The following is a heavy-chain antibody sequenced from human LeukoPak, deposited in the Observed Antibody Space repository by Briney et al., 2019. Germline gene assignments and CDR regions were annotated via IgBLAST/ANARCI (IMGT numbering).Heavy chain of an antibody. CDR2: ISWNSGSI. J-gene: IGHJ4*02. V-gene: IGHV3-9*01. D-gene: IGHD5-24*01. CDR3: AKDGNEMATKGVDY. Sequence: PGGSLRLSCAASGFTFDDYAMHWVRQAPGKGLEWVSGISWNSGSIGYADSVKGRFTISRDNAKNSLYLQMNSLRAEDTALYYCAKDGNEMATKGVDYWGQGTLVTVSS. CDR1: GFTFDDYA.